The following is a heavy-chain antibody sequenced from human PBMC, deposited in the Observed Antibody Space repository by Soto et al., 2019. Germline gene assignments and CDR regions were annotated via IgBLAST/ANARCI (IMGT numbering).Heavy chain of an antibody. CDR1: GFTFSHCW. Sequence: EEHLGESGGGLVQPGGSLRLSCATSGFTFSHCWMSWVRQAPGKGLEWVANINQDGSEQYYVDSVKGRFTVSRDNAKNSLYLEINNLRADDTAMYYCTQAETGRYSCSGNSYGRDYWGQGTLVTVSS. D-gene: IGHD6-19*01. CDR3: TQAETGRYSCSGNSYGRDY. CDR2: INQDGSEQ. J-gene: IGHJ4*02. V-gene: IGHV3-7*01.